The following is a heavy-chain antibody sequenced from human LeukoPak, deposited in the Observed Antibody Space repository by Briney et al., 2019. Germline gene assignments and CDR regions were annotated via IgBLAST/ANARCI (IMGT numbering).Heavy chain of an antibody. CDR2: IYSGGST. CDR3: ASLISGQQLYMDV. D-gene: IGHD6-13*01. CDR1: GFTVSSNY. V-gene: IGHV3-53*01. Sequence: GGSLRLSCAASGFTVSSNYMSWVRQAPGKGLEWVSVIYSGGSTYYADSVKGRFTISRDNSKNTLYLQMNSLRAEDTAVYYCASLISGQQLYMDVWGKGTTVTVSS. J-gene: IGHJ6*03.